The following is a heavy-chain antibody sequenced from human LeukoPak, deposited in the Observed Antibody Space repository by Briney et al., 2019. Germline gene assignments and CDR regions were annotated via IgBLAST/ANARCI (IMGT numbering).Heavy chain of an antibody. D-gene: IGHD5-18*01. CDR3: ARAPPPCGYSYP. J-gene: IGHJ5*02. CDR1: GFTFSDYY. Sequence: GGSLRLSCAASGFTFSDYYMSCVRQAPGKGLEGVSYISSSSSTIYYADSVKGRFTISRDNAKNSLYLQMNSLRDEDTAVYYCARAPPPCGYSYPWGQGTLVTVSS. CDR2: ISSSSSTI. V-gene: IGHV3-11*04.